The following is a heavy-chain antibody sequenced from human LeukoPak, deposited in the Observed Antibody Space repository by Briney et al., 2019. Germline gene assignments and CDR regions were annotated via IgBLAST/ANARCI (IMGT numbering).Heavy chain of an antibody. Sequence: PGGSLRLSCAGSGFTFSNAWMNWVRQAPGKGLDWVGRIKSKYDGGTTDYAAPVKGRFTISRDDSKNTAYLQMNSLKTEDTAVYYCATGDALDIWGQGTMVTVSS. CDR3: ATGDALDI. J-gene: IGHJ3*02. CDR2: IKSKYDGGTT. CDR1: GFTFSNAW. V-gene: IGHV3-15*01.